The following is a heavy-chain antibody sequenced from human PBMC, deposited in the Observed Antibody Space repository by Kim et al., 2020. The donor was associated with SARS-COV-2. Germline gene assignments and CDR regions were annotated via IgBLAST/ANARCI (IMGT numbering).Heavy chain of an antibody. V-gene: IGHV1-18*01. CDR1: GYTFTSYG. Sequence: ASVKVSCKASGYTFTSYGISWVRQAPGQGLEWMGWISAYNGNTNYAQKLQGRVTMTTDTSTSTAYMELRSLRSDDTAVYYCARLLYYDILTGYYLRGFDPWGQGTLVTVSS. D-gene: IGHD3-9*01. J-gene: IGHJ5*02. CDR2: ISAYNGNT. CDR3: ARLLYYDILTGYYLRGFDP.